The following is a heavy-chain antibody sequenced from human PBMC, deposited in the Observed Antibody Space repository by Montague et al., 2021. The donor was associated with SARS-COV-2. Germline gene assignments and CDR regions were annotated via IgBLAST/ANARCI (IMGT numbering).Heavy chain of an antibody. D-gene: IGHD3-22*01. V-gene: IGHV4-59*01. J-gene: IGHJ3*01. CDR3: ARTSDPSNFDSTGYYGAFDV. CDR2: MSYSGSA. Sequence: SETLSFTCTVSGATISSDYWSWIRQSPGKGLEWIGYMSYSGSATYNPSLESRVAISRDTSKNQFSLTLIPATAADTAIYYCARTSDPSNFDSTGYYGAFDVWGQGTTVIVSS. CDR1: GATISSDY.